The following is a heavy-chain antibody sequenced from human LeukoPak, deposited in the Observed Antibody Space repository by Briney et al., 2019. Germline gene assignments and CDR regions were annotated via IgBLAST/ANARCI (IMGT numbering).Heavy chain of an antibody. Sequence: GGSLRLSCAASGFTFSSYAMSWVRQAPGKGLEWVSHFGGSGGTIYYADSVKGRFTISRDNSKNTLYLQMNSLRAEDTAVYYCAKSDCGGDCHLLDYWGQGTLVTVSS. D-gene: IGHD2-21*02. J-gene: IGHJ4*02. CDR3: AKSDCGGDCHLLDY. V-gene: IGHV3-23*01. CDR2: FGGSGGTI. CDR1: GFTFSSYA.